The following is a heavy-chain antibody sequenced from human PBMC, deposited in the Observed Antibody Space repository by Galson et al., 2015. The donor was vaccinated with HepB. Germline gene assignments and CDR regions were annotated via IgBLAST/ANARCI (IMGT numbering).Heavy chain of an antibody. V-gene: IGHV3-53*01. J-gene: IGHJ6*02. Sequence: SLRLSCAASGFTVSSNYMSWVRQAPGKGLEWVSVIYSGGSTYYADSVKGRFTISRDNSKNTLYLQMNSLRAEDTAVYYCAREEPMVRGYYYGMDVWGQGTTVTVSS. D-gene: IGHD3-10*01. CDR2: IYSGGST. CDR3: AREEPMVRGYYYGMDV. CDR1: GFTVSSNY.